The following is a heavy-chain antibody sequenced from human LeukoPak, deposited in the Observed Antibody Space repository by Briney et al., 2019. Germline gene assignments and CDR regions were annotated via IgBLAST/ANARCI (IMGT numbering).Heavy chain of an antibody. V-gene: IGHV3-30*02. CDR3: AKVGDYGANWFDP. CDR2: IRYDGSNK. J-gene: IGHJ5*02. Sequence: GGSLRLSCAASGFTFSSYGMHWVRQAPGKGLEWVAFIRYDGSNKYYADSVKGRFTISRDNSKNTLYLQMNSPRAEDTAVYYCAKVGDYGANWFDPWGQGTLVTVSS. CDR1: GFTFSSYG. D-gene: IGHD4-17*01.